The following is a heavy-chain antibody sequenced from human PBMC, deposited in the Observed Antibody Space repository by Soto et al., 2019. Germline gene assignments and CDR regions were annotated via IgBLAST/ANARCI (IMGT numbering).Heavy chain of an antibody. Sequence: QVQLVQSGAEVKKPGASVKVSCKASGYTFTSYYMHWVRQAPGQGLEWMGIINPSGGSTSYAQKFQGRVTMTRDTSTSTVYMELSSLRSEDTAVYYCARGWSYYYDSSGPIKAPFDYWGQGTLVTVSS. CDR1: GYTFTSYY. D-gene: IGHD3-22*01. CDR2: INPSGGST. J-gene: IGHJ4*02. CDR3: ARGWSYYYDSSGPIKAPFDY. V-gene: IGHV1-46*01.